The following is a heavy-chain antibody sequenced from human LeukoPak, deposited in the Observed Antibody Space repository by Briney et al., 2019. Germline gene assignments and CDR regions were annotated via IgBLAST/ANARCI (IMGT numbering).Heavy chain of an antibody. D-gene: IGHD3-10*01. CDR2: ISGSGVGT. CDR3: AKDLDPYYYHSGSYSFDY. Sequence: GGSLRLSCVASGLTLSSYAASWVRQAPGKWLEWVSGISGSGVGTYYADSVQGRFTISRDSSKNTLYLQMNSLRAEDTAVYFCAKDLDPYYYHSGSYSFDYWGQGTLVTVS. J-gene: IGHJ4*02. V-gene: IGHV3-23*01. CDR1: GLTLSSYA.